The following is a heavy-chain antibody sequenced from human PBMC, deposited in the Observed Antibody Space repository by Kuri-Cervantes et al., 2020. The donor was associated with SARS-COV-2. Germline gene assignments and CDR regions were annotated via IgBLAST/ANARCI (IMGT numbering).Heavy chain of an antibody. D-gene: IGHD1-26*01. CDR3: AKQSPAQWELLNPYYYYYMDV. CDR2: ISGSGGST. V-gene: IGHV3-23*01. Sequence: GESLKISCAASGFTFSSYAKSWVRQAPGKGLEWVSAISGSGGSTYYADSVKGRFTISRDNSKNTLYLQMNSLRAEDTAVYYCAKQSPAQWELLNPYYYYYMDVWGKGTTVTVSS. CDR1: GFTFSSYA. J-gene: IGHJ6*03.